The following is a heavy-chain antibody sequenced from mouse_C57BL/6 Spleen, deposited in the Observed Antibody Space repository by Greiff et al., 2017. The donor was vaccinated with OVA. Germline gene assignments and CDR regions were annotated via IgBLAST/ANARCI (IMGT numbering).Heavy chain of an antibody. D-gene: IGHD2-4*01. CDR1: GYTFTSYW. J-gene: IGHJ2*01. CDR2: IDPSDSYT. V-gene: IGHV1-69*01. CDR3: ARGLRGGFDY. Sequence: VQLQQPGAELVMPGASVKLSCKASGYTFTSYWMHWVKQRPGQGLEWIGEIDPSDSYTNYTQKFKGKSTLTVDKSSSTAYMQLSSLTSEDSAVYYCARGLRGGFDYWGQGTTLTVSS.